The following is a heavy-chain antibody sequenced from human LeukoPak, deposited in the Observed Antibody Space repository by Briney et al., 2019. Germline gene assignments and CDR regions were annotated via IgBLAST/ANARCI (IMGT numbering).Heavy chain of an antibody. J-gene: IGHJ4*02. CDR3: VPDLAWFHYAY. CDR2: ISSSGDIT. V-gene: IGHV3-23*01. Sequence: ETLSLTCTVSGVSISSSNSYWGWIRQPPGKGLEWVSGISSSGDITYYADSVKGRFTISRDNSKNTLFLQINSLGAEDTAVYYCVPDLAWFHYAYWGQGTLVTVSS. D-gene: IGHD3-9*01. CDR1: GVSISSSNSY.